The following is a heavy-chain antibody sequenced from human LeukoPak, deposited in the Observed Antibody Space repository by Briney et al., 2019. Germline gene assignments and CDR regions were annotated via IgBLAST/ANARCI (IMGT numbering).Heavy chain of an antibody. CDR1: GGSITSEGYR. V-gene: IGHV4-39*01. D-gene: IGHD2-2*01. Sequence: SETLSLTCTVSGGSITSEGYRWGWIRQPPGKGLEWIGQIHYGWTTEYNPSLKSRATISADTSKTQFSLKLSSVTTADTAVYYCAKLVPDPASTDFDYWGQGTLVTVSS. J-gene: IGHJ4*02. CDR3: AKLVPDPASTDFDY. CDR2: IHYGWTT.